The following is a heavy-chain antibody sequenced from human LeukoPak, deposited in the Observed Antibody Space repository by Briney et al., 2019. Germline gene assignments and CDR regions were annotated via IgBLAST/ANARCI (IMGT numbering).Heavy chain of an antibody. V-gene: IGHV3-7*01. CDR2: IKQDGSEK. CDR3: ARGGDYGDYSDY. Sequence: GGSLRLSCAASGFAFSGYWMSWVRQAPGKGLEWVANIKQDGSEKYYVDSVKGRFTISRDNAKNSLYLQMNSLRAEDTAVYYCARGGDYGDYSDYWGQGTLVTVSS. J-gene: IGHJ4*02. D-gene: IGHD4-17*01. CDR1: GFAFSGYW.